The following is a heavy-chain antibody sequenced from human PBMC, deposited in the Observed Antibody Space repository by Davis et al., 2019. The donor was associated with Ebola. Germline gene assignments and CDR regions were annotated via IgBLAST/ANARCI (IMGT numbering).Heavy chain of an antibody. V-gene: IGHV4-39*01. J-gene: IGHJ5*02. CDR2: IYYSGIT. CDR1: GGSIISSSSY. D-gene: IGHD3-3*01. Sequence: SDTLSLTCTVPGGSIISSSSYWGWIRQPPRKGLEWIGSIYYSGITYYNPSLKSRVTISVDTSKNQFSLKLRSVTAADTAVYYCARQGWSGYSLRHWLDPWGRGTLVTVSS. CDR3: ARQGWSGYSLRHWLDP.